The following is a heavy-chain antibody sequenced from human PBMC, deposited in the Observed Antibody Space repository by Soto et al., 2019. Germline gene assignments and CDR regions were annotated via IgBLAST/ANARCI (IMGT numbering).Heavy chain of an antibody. CDR1: GGSISSGGYY. CDR3: ARGGGYSGYEFDY. CDR2: IYYSGST. D-gene: IGHD5-12*01. J-gene: IGHJ4*02. V-gene: IGHV4-31*03. Sequence: SETLSLTCTVSGGSISSGGYYWSWIRQHPGKGLEWIGYIYYSGSTYYNPSLKSRVTISVDTSKNQFSLKLSSVTAADTAVYYCARGGGYSGYEFDYWGQGTLVTVSS.